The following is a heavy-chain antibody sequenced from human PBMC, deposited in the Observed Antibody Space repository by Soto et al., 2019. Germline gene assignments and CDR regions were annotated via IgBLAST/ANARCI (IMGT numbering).Heavy chain of an antibody. D-gene: IGHD5-18*01. CDR3: ASLVDTSRVNRWCDP. V-gene: IGHV3-48*02. J-gene: IGHJ5*02. Sequence: EVQLVESGGGLVQPGGSLRLSCGASGYTFVSYSMNWVRQAPGKGLEWVSYISSTSTTIYYADSVKGRFTISRDNAKNTLNLQMNILRDEDTAIYYCASLVDTSRVNRWCDPWGQGTLVTVSS. CDR2: ISSTSTTI. CDR1: GYTFVSYS.